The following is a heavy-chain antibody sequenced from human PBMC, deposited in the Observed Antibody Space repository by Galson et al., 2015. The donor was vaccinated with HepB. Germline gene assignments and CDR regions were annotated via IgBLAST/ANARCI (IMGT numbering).Heavy chain of an antibody. CDR3: ASSAYYDSSSYYYGY. Sequence: QSGAEVKKPGESLRISCKGSGYSFTSYWISWVRQMPGKGLEWLGRIDPSDSYTNYSPSFQGHVTFSADKSISTAYLQWSSLKASDTAMYYCASSAYYDSSSYYYGYWGQGTLVTVSS. CDR1: GYSFTSYW. CDR2: IDPSDSYT. D-gene: IGHD3-22*01. V-gene: IGHV5-10-1*01. J-gene: IGHJ4*02.